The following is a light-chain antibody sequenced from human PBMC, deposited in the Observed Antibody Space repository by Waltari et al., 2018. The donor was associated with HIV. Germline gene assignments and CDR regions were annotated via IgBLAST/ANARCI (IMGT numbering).Light chain of an antibody. CDR3: QQYFSTPWT. V-gene: IGKV4-1*01. CDR1: QSLLYSPNNKNF. J-gene: IGKJ1*01. CDR2: WAS. Sequence: DIVMTQTPDSLIVSPGERASINCRSNQSLLYSPNNKNFLVWYQQKPGQPSKLLIYWASSRESGVPARFSGSGSGTNFTLTISSLQPEDVATYFCQQYFSTPWTFGQGTKV.